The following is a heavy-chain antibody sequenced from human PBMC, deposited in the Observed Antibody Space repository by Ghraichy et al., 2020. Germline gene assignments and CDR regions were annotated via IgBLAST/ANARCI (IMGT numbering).Heavy chain of an antibody. D-gene: IGHD1-26*01. J-gene: IGHJ4*02. Sequence: GESLNISCAASGFTFSTYWMHWVRQVPGKGPVWVSRINSDESTTGYADSVKGRFIISRDNAKNTVYLQMNSLRVEDTAVYYCTRGVGVGGNPLGDFWGQGTLVTVSS. CDR2: INSDESTT. CDR1: GFTFSTYW. V-gene: IGHV3-74*01. CDR3: TRGVGVGGNPLGDF.